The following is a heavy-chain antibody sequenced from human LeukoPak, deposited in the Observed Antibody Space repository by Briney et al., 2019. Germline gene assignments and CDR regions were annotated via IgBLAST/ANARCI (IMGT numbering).Heavy chain of an antibody. CDR3: ARGPRILAAGSYFFDY. CDR1: GLSFKDYY. Sequence: AGSLRLSCAASGLSFKDYYYSWIRQAPGKGLEWVSFINVNGGAMYYADFVKGRFTISRQNAQNSVYLEMNSLRDEDTAVYYCARGPRILAAGSYFFDYWGQGSLVTVSS. J-gene: IGHJ4*02. V-gene: IGHV3-11*01. CDR2: INVNGGAM. D-gene: IGHD6-13*01.